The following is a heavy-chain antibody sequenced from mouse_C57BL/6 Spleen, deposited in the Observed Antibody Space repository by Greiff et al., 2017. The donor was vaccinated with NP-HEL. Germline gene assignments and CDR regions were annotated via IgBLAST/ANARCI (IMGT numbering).Heavy chain of an antibody. CDR3: AREGGNLFAY. Sequence: QVQLQQPGAELVKPGASVKLSCKASGYTFTSYWMHWVKQRPGQGLEWIGMIHPNSGSTNYNEKFKSKATLTVDKSSSTAYMQLISLTSEDSAVYYCAREGGNLFAYWGQGTLVTVSA. CDR2: IHPNSGST. CDR1: GYTFTSYW. J-gene: IGHJ3*01. V-gene: IGHV1-64*01.